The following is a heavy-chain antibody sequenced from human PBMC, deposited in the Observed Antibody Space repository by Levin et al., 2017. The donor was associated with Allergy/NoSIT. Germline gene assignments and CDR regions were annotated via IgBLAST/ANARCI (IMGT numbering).Heavy chain of an antibody. V-gene: IGHV3-33*01. CDR1: GFIFSNYG. Sequence: GGSLRLSCAASGFIFSNYGMHWIRQTPGKGLEWVALLWSDGSNKYYADSVKGRFTISRDNSKNTLYLQMNSLRAEDTAVYYCARAPAAMADYYYYYGVDVWGQGATVTVSS. D-gene: IGHD2-2*01. CDR3: ARAPAAMADYYYYYGVDV. J-gene: IGHJ6*02. CDR2: LWSDGSNK.